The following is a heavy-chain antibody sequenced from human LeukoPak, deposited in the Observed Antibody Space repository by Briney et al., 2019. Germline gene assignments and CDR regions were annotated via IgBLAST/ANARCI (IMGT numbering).Heavy chain of an antibody. D-gene: IGHD5-24*01. J-gene: IGHJ5*02. CDR2: ISAYNGNT. CDR3: AGDISARDEAWWFDP. CDR1: GYTFTSYG. V-gene: IGHV1-18*01. Sequence: ASVKVSCKASGYTFTSYGISWVRQAPGQGLEWMGWISAYNGNTNYAQKLQGRVTMTTDTSTSTAYMELRSLRSDDTAVYYCAGDISARDEAWWFDPWGQGTLVTVSS.